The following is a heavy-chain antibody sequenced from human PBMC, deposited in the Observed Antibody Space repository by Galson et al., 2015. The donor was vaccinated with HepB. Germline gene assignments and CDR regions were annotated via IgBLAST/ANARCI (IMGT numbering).Heavy chain of an antibody. J-gene: IGHJ3*02. Sequence: SLRLSCAASGFTFSSYSMNWVRQAPGKGLEWVSSISSSSSYIYYADSVKGRFTISRDNAKNSLYLQMNSLRAEDTAVYYCARQTPMMITFGGARGGAFDIWGQGTMVTVSS. D-gene: IGHD3-16*01. CDR2: ISSSSSYI. CDR1: GFTFSSYS. CDR3: ARQTPMMITFGGARGGAFDI. V-gene: IGHV3-21*01.